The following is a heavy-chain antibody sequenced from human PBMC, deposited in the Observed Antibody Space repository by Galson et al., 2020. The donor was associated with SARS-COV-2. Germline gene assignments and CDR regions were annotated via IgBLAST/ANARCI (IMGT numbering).Heavy chain of an antibody. CDR3: ASGRGCTKGVCLGAFDI. D-gene: IGHD2-8*01. CDR2: IYYSGST. V-gene: IGHV4-39*01. Sequence: SETLSLTCTVSGGSISSSSYYWGWIRQHPGKGLEWIGSIYYSGSTYYNPSLKSRVTISVDTSKNQFSLKLSSVTAADTAVYYCASGRGCTKGVCLGAFDIWGQGTMVTGSS. CDR1: GGSISSSSYY. J-gene: IGHJ3*02.